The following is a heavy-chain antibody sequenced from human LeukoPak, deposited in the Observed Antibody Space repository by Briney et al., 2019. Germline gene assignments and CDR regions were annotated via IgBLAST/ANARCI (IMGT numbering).Heavy chain of an antibody. Sequence: GRSLRLSCAASGFTFDVYAMHWVRQAPGKGLEWVSGISWNSDTIAYADSVKGRFTISRDNAKNSLYLQMNSLRAEDTAVYYCARVLYGVIVVVPAASFDYWGQGTLVTVSS. CDR3: ARVLYGVIVVVPAASFDY. J-gene: IGHJ4*02. V-gene: IGHV3-9*01. CDR1: GFTFDVYA. D-gene: IGHD2-2*01. CDR2: ISWNSDTI.